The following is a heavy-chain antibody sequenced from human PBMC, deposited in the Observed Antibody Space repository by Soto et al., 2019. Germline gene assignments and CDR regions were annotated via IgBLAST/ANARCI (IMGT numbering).Heavy chain of an antibody. Sequence: QVQVVESGGGVVQPGTSLRLSCAASGFTLNNYGMPWVRQAPGKGLEWVAVIWYDASHKYYADSVKGRFTISRDNSKNTLYLQMSSLRGEDTAVYYCARDKTFGGTIGSAFDSWGQGTLVTVSS. CDR1: GFTLNNYG. D-gene: IGHD3-16*01. CDR2: IWYDASHK. J-gene: IGHJ4*02. V-gene: IGHV3-33*01. CDR3: ARDKTFGGTIGSAFDS.